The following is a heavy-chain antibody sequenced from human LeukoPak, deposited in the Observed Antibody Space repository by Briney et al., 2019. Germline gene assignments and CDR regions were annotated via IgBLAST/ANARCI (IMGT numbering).Heavy chain of an antibody. CDR1: GFTFSNAW. CDR2: IKSKTDGGTT. Sequence: GGSLRPSCAASGFTFSNAWMSWVRQAPGKGLEWVGRIKSKTDGGTTDYAAPVKGRFTISRDDSKNTLYLQMNSLKTEDTAVYYCTTDDYGDYSFALGYWGQGTLVTVSS. J-gene: IGHJ4*02. D-gene: IGHD4-17*01. CDR3: TTDDYGDYSFALGY. V-gene: IGHV3-15*01.